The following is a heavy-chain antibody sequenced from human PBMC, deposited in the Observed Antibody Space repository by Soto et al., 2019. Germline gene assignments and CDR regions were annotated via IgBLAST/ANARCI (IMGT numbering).Heavy chain of an antibody. CDR2: IHHDGST. D-gene: IGHD2-2*02. Sequence: QVQLQESGPGLVEPSGTLSLTCAVSGVSISSENWWSWVRQPSGEGLDWIGEIHHDGSTNYNQSLKSRVTISVDKSKNQFSLRLSSVTAADTAVYYCAKIPYHYYSLYIWGQGTTVTVSS. CDR3: AKIPYHYYSLYI. J-gene: IGHJ6*02. V-gene: IGHV4-4*02. CDR1: GVSISSENW.